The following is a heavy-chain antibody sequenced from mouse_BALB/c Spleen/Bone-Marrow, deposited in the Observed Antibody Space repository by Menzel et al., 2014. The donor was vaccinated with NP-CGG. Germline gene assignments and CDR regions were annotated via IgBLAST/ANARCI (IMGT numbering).Heavy chain of an antibody. D-gene: IGHD2-1*01. J-gene: IGHJ3*01. CDR3: ARDGGNRAWFAY. Sequence: QVQLQQSGPGLVAPSQSLSIACTVSGFSLTGYGVNWVRQPPGRGLEWLGMIWGDGSTDYNSALKSRLSISKDNSKSQVILKMNSLQTDDTARYYCARDGGNRAWFAYWGQGTLVTVSA. V-gene: IGHV2-6-7*01. CDR2: IWGDGST. CDR1: GFSLTGYG.